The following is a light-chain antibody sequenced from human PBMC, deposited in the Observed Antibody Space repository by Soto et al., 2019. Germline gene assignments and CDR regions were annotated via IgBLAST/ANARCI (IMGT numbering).Light chain of an antibody. CDR3: LQTYSTPFT. Sequence: DIQMTQSPSSLSASVGDRVTITCRASQSVFNYLNWYQQKPGRAPKLLIFAASSLQRGVPPRFSGSGSATEFTLTISNLQPEDFATYYCLQTYSTPFTFGPGAKVDIK. J-gene: IGKJ3*01. CDR1: QSVFNY. V-gene: IGKV1-39*01. CDR2: AAS.